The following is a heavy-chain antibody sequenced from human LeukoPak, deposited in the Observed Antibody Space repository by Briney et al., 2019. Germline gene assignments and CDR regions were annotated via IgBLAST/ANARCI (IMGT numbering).Heavy chain of an antibody. Sequence: SETLSLTCAVPGGSISSYYWSWIRQPAGEGLEWIGRIYTSGSTNYNPSLKSRFTMSVDTSKNQFSLKLSSVTAADTAVYYCARSDIVVVPAANYHYYYMDVWGKGATVTVSS. V-gene: IGHV4-4*07. CDR2: IYTSGST. D-gene: IGHD2-2*01. J-gene: IGHJ6*03. CDR1: GGSISSYY. CDR3: ARSDIVVVPAANYHYYYMDV.